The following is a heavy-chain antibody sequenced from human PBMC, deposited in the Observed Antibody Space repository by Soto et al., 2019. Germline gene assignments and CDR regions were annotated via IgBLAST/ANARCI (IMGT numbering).Heavy chain of an antibody. V-gene: IGHV3-72*01. D-gene: IGHD6-19*01. Sequence: EVQLVESGGGLVQPGGSLRLSCAASGFTFSDHYMDWVRQAPGKGLEWVGRTRNKANSYTTEYAASVKGRFTISRDDSKNSLYLQMNSLKTEDTAVYYCAREGSGWLDYWGQGTLVTVSS. CDR3: AREGSGWLDY. CDR2: TRNKANSYTT. J-gene: IGHJ4*02. CDR1: GFTFSDHY.